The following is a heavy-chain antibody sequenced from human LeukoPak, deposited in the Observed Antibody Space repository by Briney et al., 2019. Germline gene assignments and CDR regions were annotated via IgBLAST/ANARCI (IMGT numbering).Heavy chain of an antibody. CDR3: ARDPTYCSSTSCSESRRFDP. V-gene: IGHV1-2*02. Sequence: ASVKVSCKASGYTFTGYYMHWVRRAPGQGLEWMGWINPNSGGTNYAQKFQGRVTMTRDTSISTAYMELSRLRSDDTAVYYCARDPTYCSSTSCSESRRFDPWGQGTLVTVSS. CDR1: GYTFTGYY. CDR2: INPNSGGT. D-gene: IGHD2-2*01. J-gene: IGHJ5*02.